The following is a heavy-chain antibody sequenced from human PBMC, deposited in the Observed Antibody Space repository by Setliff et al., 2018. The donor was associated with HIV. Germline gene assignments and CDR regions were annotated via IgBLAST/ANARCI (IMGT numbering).Heavy chain of an antibody. J-gene: IGHJ6*03. CDR2: IYYSGST. Sequence: PSETLSLTCTVSGGSISSGDYYWTWIRQHPGKGLEWIGYIYYSGSTYYNPSLKSRVTISVDTSKNQFSLKLSSVTAAATAVYYCAREDFWSGDQDYYYMDVWGKGTTVTVSS. CDR3: AREDFWSGDQDYYYMDV. CDR1: GGSISSGDYY. V-gene: IGHV4-31*03. D-gene: IGHD3-3*01.